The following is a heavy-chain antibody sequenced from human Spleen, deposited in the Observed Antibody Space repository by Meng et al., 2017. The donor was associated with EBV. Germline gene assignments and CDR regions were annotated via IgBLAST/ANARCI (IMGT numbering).Heavy chain of an antibody. CDR3: ASLQDYSSGSTS. CDR2: FIPIFPTT. V-gene: IGHV1-69*08. CDR1: GAPFKPYT. D-gene: IGHD6-19*01. Sequence: QLVHSGAGGQTPGSSMKVSCKAAGAPFKPYTFRWLRQAPGQGLECMAQFIPIFPTTRYAPKCQDRLTMSADTSKATVYMELSSLRSEDTAVYFCASLQDYSSGSTSWGQGTLVTVSS. J-gene: IGHJ5*02.